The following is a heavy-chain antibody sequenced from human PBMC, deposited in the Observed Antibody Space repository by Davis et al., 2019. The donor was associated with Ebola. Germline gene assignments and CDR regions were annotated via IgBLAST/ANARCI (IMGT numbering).Heavy chain of an antibody. Sequence: AASVKVSCKASGYTFTSYAMHWVRQAPGQRLEWMGWINAGNGNTKYSQKFQGRVTITRDTSASTAYMELSSLRSEDTAVYYCAKSSSSWAFDFWGQGTLVTVSS. V-gene: IGHV1-3*01. D-gene: IGHD6-13*01. CDR3: AKSSSSWAFDF. J-gene: IGHJ4*02. CDR2: INAGNGNT. CDR1: GYTFTSYA.